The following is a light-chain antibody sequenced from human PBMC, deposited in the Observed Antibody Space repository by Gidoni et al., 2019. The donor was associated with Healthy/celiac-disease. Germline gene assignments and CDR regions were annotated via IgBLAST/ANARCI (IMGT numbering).Light chain of an antibody. CDR1: QSISSW. J-gene: IGKJ3*01. CDR3: QQYNSYSRTT. Sequence: DIQMTQSPSTLSASVGDRVTITCRASQSISSWLAWYQQKPGKAPKLLIYKASSLESGVPSRFSGSGSGTEFTLTISSLQPDDFATYYCQQYNSYSRTTFXPGTKVDIK. V-gene: IGKV1-5*03. CDR2: KAS.